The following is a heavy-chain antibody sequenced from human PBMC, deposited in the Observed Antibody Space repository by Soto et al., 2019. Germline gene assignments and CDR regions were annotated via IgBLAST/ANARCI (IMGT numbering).Heavy chain of an antibody. V-gene: IGHV4-59*01. CDR3: ASVDQRLWSMDV. J-gene: IGHJ6*02. CDR2: IYYSGST. D-gene: IGHD2-21*01. CDR1: GGSISSYY. Sequence: PSETLSLTCTVSGGSISSYYWSWIRQPPGKGLEWIGYIYYSGSTNYNPSLKSRVTISVDTSKNQFSLKLSSVTAADTAVYYCASVDQRLWSMDVWGQGTTVTVSS.